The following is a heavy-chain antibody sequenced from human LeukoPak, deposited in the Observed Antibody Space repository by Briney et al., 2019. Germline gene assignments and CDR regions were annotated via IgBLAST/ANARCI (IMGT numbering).Heavy chain of an antibody. CDR3: ARGGDYYKN. CDR1: GGSFSGYY. CDR2: INHSGST. J-gene: IGHJ4*02. Sequence: SETLSLTCAVYGGSFSGYYWSWIRQPPGKGLEWIGEINHSGSTNYNPSLKSRVTISVDTSKNQFSLKLSSVTAADTAVYYCARGGDYYKNWGQGTLVTVSS. D-gene: IGHD3-22*01. V-gene: IGHV4-34*01.